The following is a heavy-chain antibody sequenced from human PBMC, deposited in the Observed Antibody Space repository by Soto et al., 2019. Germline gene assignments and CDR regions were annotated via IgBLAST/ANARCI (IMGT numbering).Heavy chain of an antibody. Sequence: QVQLVQSGAEVKKPGSSVKVSCKASGGTFSSYAISWVRQAPGQGLEWMGGIIPIFGTANYAQKFQGRVTITADESXSXXNMDLSSLRTEDTAGYYCARGEYCSGGSCLRWFDPWGQGTLVTVSS. CDR2: IIPIFGTA. J-gene: IGHJ5*02. CDR1: GGTFSSYA. V-gene: IGHV1-69*12. CDR3: ARGEYCSGGSCLRWFDP. D-gene: IGHD2-15*01.